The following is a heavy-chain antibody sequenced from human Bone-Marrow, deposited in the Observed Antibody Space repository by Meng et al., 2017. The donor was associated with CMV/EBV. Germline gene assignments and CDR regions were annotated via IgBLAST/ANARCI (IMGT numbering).Heavy chain of an antibody. Sequence: SVKVSCKASGDTFSSYAISWVRQAPGQGLEWMGGIIPILGIANYAQKFQGRVTITADKSTSTAYMELSSLRSEDTAVYYCARDVLRFLEWDNWFDPWGQGTLVTVSS. CDR2: IIPILGIA. D-gene: IGHD3-3*01. V-gene: IGHV1-69*10. CDR1: GDTFSSYA. J-gene: IGHJ5*02. CDR3: ARDVLRFLEWDNWFDP.